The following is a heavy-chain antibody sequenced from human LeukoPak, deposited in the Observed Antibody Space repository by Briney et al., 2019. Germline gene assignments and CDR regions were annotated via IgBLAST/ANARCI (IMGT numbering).Heavy chain of an antibody. CDR3: TSNGEVN. CDR2: NKSKTHGGTT. CDR1: RFTLINAW. V-gene: IGHV3-15*01. D-gene: IGHD4-17*01. J-gene: IGHJ4*02. Sequence: GGSLRLSCAPSRFTLINAWMSGVRPAPGKGREWVGRNKSKTHGGTTDYAAHLKGRLTISRDDSKNTLYLQMNSLKTEDTAVYYCTSNGEVNWGQGTLVTVSS.